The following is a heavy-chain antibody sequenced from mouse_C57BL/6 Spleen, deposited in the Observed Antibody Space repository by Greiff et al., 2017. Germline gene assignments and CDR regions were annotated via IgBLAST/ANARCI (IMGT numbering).Heavy chain of an antibody. CDR3: AGYDCDENWFAY. V-gene: IGHV14-2*01. J-gene: IGHJ3*01. CDR1: GFNINDYY. CDR2: IDPEDGET. D-gene: IGHD2-4*01. Sequence: VQLQQSGAELVKPGASVKLSCTASGFNINDYYMHWVKQRTEQGLEWIGRIDPEDGETKYAPKFQGKATITADTSSNTAYLQLSSLTSEDAAVYYCAGYDCDENWFAYWGQGTLVTVSA.